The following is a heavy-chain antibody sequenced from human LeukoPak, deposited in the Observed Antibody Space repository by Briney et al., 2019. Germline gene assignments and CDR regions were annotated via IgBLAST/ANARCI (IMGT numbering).Heavy chain of an antibody. Sequence: SQTLSLTCAFSGDSVSSNSAAWTWLRQSPSRGLEWLGRTYYKSKWYNDYAVTVKSRVAINPDTSKTQFTLQLYSVTPDDTAVYYCARGYSGYLVNWGQGTLVTVSS. CDR1: GDSVSSNSAA. J-gene: IGHJ4*02. CDR3: ARGYSGYLVN. V-gene: IGHV6-1*01. CDR2: TYYKSKWYN. D-gene: IGHD5-12*01.